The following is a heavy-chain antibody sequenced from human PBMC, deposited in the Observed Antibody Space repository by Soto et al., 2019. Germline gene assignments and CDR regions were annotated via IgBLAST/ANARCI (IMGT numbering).Heavy chain of an antibody. J-gene: IGHJ4*02. D-gene: IGHD1-1*01. Sequence: QVHLVQSGAEVKKPGASVKVSCKGSGYDFTTYGITWVRQAPGQGLEWMAWISAHNGNTDYAQKVQGRVTVTRDTSTSTAYMEMRSLRSDDTAMYYCARGRYGDYWGQGALFTVSS. CDR2: ISAHNGNT. CDR3: ARGRYGDY. V-gene: IGHV1-18*01. CDR1: GYDFTTYG.